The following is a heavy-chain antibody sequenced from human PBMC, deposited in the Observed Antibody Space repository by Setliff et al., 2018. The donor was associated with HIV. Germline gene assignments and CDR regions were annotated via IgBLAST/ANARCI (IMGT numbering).Heavy chain of an antibody. D-gene: IGHD6-13*01. CDR2: ISWDGGSS. V-gene: IGHV3-43D*03. CDR1: GFTFDDYA. J-gene: IGHJ4*02. Sequence: GESLKISCAASGFTFDDYAMHWVRQAPGKGLEWVSFISWDGGSSDYADSVKGRFTISRDNSKSSLFLQMDSLRAEDTAFYYCAALGYSSTWNYWGQGTLVTVPQ. CDR3: AALGYSSTWNY.